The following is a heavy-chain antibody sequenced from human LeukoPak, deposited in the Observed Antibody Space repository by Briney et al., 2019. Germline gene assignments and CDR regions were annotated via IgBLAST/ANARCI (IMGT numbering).Heavy chain of an antibody. Sequence: GGSLRLSCAASGFTFSSYGMHWVRQAPGKGLEWVAFIRYDGSNKYYADSVKGRFTISRDNSKNTLYLQLNSLRVEDTAVYYCAKTYYYDSSGYYSFPYWGQGTLVTVSS. J-gene: IGHJ4*02. V-gene: IGHV3-30*02. CDR2: IRYDGSNK. D-gene: IGHD3-22*01. CDR3: AKTYYYDSSGYYSFPY. CDR1: GFTFSSYG.